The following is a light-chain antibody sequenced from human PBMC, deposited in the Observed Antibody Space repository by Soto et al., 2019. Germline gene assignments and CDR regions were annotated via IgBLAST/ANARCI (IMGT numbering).Light chain of an antibody. J-gene: IGKJ1*01. CDR3: HQYGGSPRT. Sequence: EIVLTQSPGNLSLSPGERATLSCRASQSVSSSYLAWYQQKPGQAPRLLIYGASSSATGIPDRFSGSGSGTDFTLTISRLEPEDFAVYYCHQYGGSPRTLGQGTKVEIK. CDR2: GAS. CDR1: QSVSSSY. V-gene: IGKV3-20*01.